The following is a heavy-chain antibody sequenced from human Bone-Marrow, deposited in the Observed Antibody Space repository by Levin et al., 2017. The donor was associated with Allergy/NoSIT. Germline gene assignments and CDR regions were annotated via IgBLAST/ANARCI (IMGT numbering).Heavy chain of an antibody. J-gene: IGHJ6*02. CDR2: AYVAYKWFF. CDR1: GDSVSSKDAA. D-gene: IGHD6-25*01. Sequence: MASETLSLTCVISGDSVSSKDAAWNWIRQSPSRGLEWLGRAYVAYKWFFEYGESVRGRVSINVDTSTNQLSLSLSSVIPEDTAVYYCTRVRRRRPPRYYSGMDVWGQGTTVTVSS. V-gene: IGHV6-1*01. CDR3: TRVRRRRPPRYYSGMDV.